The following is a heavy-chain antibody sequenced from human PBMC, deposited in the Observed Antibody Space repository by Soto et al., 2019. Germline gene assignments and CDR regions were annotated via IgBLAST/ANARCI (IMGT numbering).Heavy chain of an antibody. CDR2: ISAYNGNT. Sequence: QVQLVQSGAEVKKPGASVKVSCKASGYTFTSYFISWVRQAPGQGLERMGWISAYNGNTNYVQKRQGRVTMTTNPSTSTAYMQLRSLRSDDTAVYYCARDLSPSDYWCQGTLVSVSS. V-gene: IGHV1-18*01. CDR1: GYTFTSYF. CDR3: ARDLSPSDY. J-gene: IGHJ4*02.